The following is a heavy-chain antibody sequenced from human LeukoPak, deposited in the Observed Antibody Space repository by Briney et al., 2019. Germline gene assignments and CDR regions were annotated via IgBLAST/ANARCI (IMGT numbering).Heavy chain of an antibody. V-gene: IGHV1-18*01. D-gene: IGHD3-22*01. CDR3: ARGYLSYGSSGYYDF. J-gene: IGHJ4*02. CDR1: GYTFTSYS. CDR2: ISAYNGNT. Sequence: ASVKVSCKASGYTFTSYSISWVRQAPGQGLEWMGWISAYNGNTSYAQKLQGRVTMTTDTSTSTAYMELRSLRSDDTAVYSCARGYLSYGSSGYYDFWGQGTLVTVSS.